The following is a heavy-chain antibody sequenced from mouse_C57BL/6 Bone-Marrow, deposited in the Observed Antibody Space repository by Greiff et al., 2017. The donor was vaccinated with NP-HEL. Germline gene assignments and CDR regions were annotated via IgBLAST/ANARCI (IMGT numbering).Heavy chain of an antibody. CDR3: APMDFDY. CDR2: ISSGSSTI. CDR1: GFTFSDYG. J-gene: IGHJ2*01. Sequence: DVKLQESGGGLVKPGGSLKLSCAASGFTFSDYGMHWVRQAPEKGLEWVAYISSGSSTIYYADTVKGRFTISRDNAKNTLFLQMTSLRSEDTAMYYCAPMDFDYWGQGTTLTVSS. V-gene: IGHV5-17*01.